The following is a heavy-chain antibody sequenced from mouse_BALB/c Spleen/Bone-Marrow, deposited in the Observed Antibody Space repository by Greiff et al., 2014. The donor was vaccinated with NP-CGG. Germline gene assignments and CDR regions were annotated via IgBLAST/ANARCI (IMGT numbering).Heavy chain of an antibody. D-gene: IGHD3-1*01. V-gene: IGHV1-9*01. CDR2: ILPGSSST. Sequence: VKLQESGAELMKPGASVKISCKTSGYTFSSYWIEWVKQRPGHGLEWIGEILPGSSSTNSNEKFKGKATFTADTSSNTAYMQLSSLTSEDSAVYYCARELGLRLAYWGQGTLVTVSA. CDR1: GYTFSSYW. J-gene: IGHJ3*01. CDR3: ARELGLRLAY.